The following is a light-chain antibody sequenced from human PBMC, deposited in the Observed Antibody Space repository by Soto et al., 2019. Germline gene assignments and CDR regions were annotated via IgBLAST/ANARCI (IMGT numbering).Light chain of an antibody. J-gene: IGLJ1*01. CDR2: EVT. V-gene: IGLV2-14*01. CDR1: FSDVGGYDY. CDR3: SSHTSGSTRV. Sequence: QSVLTQPASVSGSPGQSIAISCTGTFSDVGGYDYVSWYQQHPDKAPKLMIYEVTKRPSGVSNRLSGSTSGNTASLTISGLQAEDEAHYYCSSHTSGSTRVFGSGTKVTVL.